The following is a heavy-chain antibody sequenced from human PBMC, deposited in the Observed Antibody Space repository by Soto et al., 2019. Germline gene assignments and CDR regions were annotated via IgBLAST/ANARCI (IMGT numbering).Heavy chain of an antibody. Sequence: QVQLVESGGGVVQPGRSLRLSCAASGVTFSSYAMHWVRQAPGKGLEWVAVISYDGSNKYYADSVKGRFTISRDNSKNTLYMQMNSLRAEDTAVYYCARATSLIAAAGTADAFDIWGQGTMDTVSS. CDR1: GVTFSSYA. V-gene: IGHV3-30-3*01. CDR2: ISYDGSNK. CDR3: ARATSLIAAAGTADAFDI. D-gene: IGHD6-13*01. J-gene: IGHJ3*02.